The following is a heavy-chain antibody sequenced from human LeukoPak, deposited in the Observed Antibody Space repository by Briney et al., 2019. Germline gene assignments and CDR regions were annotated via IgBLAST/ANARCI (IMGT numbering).Heavy chain of an antibody. V-gene: IGHV2-5*02. CDR3: AHAGSALVDDSFDP. CDR2: FSRDDDK. Sequence: PAPTLFYPTSTLTLSCTFSGFSLHTHGVGVGWLRQPPGKALEWPPLFSRDDDKRYSPSLKSRITITKDASNNQISLTWANLDPVCTATLYVAHAGSALVDDSFDPWGQGTLGTVSS. D-gene: IGHD2-21*01. J-gene: IGHJ5*02. CDR1: GFSLHTHGVG.